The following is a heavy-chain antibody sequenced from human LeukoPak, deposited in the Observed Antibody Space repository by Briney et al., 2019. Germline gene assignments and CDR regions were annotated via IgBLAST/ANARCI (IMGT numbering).Heavy chain of an antibody. Sequence: GESLKISCKGSGYSFASYWIGWVRQMPGKGLEWMGIIHPGDSDTRYSPSFQGQVTISAEKSISTAYLQWSSLKASDTAMYYCARRGEGPIGGIGYWGQGTLVTASS. J-gene: IGHJ4*02. CDR1: GYSFASYW. V-gene: IGHV5-51*01. D-gene: IGHD3-10*01. CDR2: IHPGDSDT. CDR3: ARRGEGPIGGIGY.